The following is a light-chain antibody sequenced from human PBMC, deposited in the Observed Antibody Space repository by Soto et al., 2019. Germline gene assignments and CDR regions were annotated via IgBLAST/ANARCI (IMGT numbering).Light chain of an antibody. CDR3: SSYTSISTL. J-gene: IGLJ2*01. CDR2: EVS. Sequence: QYVLTQPASVSGSPGQSITISCTGTSSDVGGYNFVSWYQQHPGKAPKLMIYEVSNRPSGVSNRFSGSKSGNTASLTISGLQAEDEADYYCSSYTSISTLFGGGTKVTVL. CDR1: SSDVGGYNF. V-gene: IGLV2-14*01.